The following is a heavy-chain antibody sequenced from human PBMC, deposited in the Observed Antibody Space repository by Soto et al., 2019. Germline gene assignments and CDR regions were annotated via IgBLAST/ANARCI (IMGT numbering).Heavy chain of an antibody. CDR3: ARWYSSGLYYLDY. J-gene: IGHJ4*02. V-gene: IGHV5-51*01. CDR2: IYPGDSDT. D-gene: IGHD6-19*01. Sequence: GESLKISCKGSGYSFTSYWIAWVRQMPGKGLECMGIIYPGDSDTRYSPSFQGQVTISADKSSAYLQWNSLEALDTAMYYCARWYSSGLYYLDYWGQGTLVTVSS. CDR1: GYSFTSYW.